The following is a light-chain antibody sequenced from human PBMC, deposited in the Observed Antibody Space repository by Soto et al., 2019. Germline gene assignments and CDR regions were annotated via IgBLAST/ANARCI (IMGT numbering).Light chain of an antibody. CDR3: YSYAGSFTYV. CDR2: EAN. J-gene: IGLJ1*01. V-gene: IGLV2-23*01. CDR1: RSDVGGYSL. Sequence: QSALTQPPSVSGSPGQSITISCTGTRSDVGGYSLVSWYQQHPGKAPKLIIYEANKRPSGISHRFSGSKSGNTAFLTISGLQAEDEADYYCYSYAGSFTYVFGNGTKVTVL.